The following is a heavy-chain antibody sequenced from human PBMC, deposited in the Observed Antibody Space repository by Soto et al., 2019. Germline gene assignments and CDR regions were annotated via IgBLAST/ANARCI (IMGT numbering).Heavy chain of an antibody. V-gene: IGHV3-66*01. CDR1: GFTVSNNY. D-gene: IGHD3-22*01. J-gene: IGHJ4*02. CDR3: AREAIIVIAAPEYYFDY. CDR2: IYTGGYT. Sequence: EVQLVESGGDLVQPGGSLRLSCAAPGFTVSNNYMSWVRQAPGKGLEWVSVIYTGGYTNYADSVKGRFTISRDSSKNTLYLQMDSLRAEDTAVYYCAREAIIVIAAPEYYFDYWGQGTLVTVSS.